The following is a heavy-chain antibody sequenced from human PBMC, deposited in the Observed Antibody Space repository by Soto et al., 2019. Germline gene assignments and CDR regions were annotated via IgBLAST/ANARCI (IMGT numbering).Heavy chain of an antibody. D-gene: IGHD3-16*01. V-gene: IGHV4-59*11. Sequence: SATLSLTCTVAGGSMTSHYWTWLLQPPGKGLEWIGYISYSGSSYYNPSLKSRVTISADTSRNQFSLRLTSVIAADTAVYFCASADPDAYVGAWVQGTPVTV. CDR2: ISYSGSS. J-gene: IGHJ5*02. CDR1: GGSMTSHY. CDR3: ASADPDAYVGA.